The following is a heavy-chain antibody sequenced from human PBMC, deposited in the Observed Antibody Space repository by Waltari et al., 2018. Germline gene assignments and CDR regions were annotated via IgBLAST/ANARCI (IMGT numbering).Heavy chain of an antibody. V-gene: IGHV5-51*01. Sequence: EVQLVQSGAEVKKPGESLKISCEASGYYFSDYWIGWVRQMPGKGLEWVAIIYPRDSDTSYSPSFQGQVNISADKSSNTAYLQWGSLKASDTAMYFCGRGRAVDLIDYWGQGTLVTVSS. CDR2: IYPRDSDT. D-gene: IGHD3-9*01. CDR3: GRGRAVDLIDY. J-gene: IGHJ4*02. CDR1: GYYFSDYW.